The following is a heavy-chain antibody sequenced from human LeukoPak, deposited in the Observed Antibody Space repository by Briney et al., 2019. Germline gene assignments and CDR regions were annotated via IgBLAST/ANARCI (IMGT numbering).Heavy chain of an antibody. V-gene: IGHV4-34*01. CDR1: GGSFSGYY. Sequence: SETLSLTCAVYGGSFSGYYWSWIRQPPGKGLEWIGEINHSGSTNYNPSLKSRVTISVDTSKNQFSLKLSSVTAEDTAVYYCARWGRAWYYYDSNDAFDIWGQGTMVTVSS. D-gene: IGHD3-22*01. J-gene: IGHJ3*02. CDR2: INHSGST. CDR3: ARWGRAWYYYDSNDAFDI.